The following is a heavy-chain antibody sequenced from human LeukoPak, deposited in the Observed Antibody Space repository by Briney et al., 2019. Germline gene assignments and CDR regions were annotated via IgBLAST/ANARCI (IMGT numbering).Heavy chain of an antibody. J-gene: IGHJ6*03. CDR3: ARDDDSKPIASFNYYYMAF. Sequence: SVKISPKASGGTLSSYAISWVRHAPGQGLEWMGGIIPIFGTANYAQKFQGRVTITADESTSTAYMELSSLRSESAAVDYCARDDDSKPIASFNYYYMAFWGKGTMVTVSS. V-gene: IGHV1-69*01. CDR2: IIPIFGTA. D-gene: IGHD4-11*01. CDR1: GGTLSSYA.